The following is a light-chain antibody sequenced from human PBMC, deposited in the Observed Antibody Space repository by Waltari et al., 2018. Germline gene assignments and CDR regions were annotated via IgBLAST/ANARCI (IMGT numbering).Light chain of an antibody. CDR2: LNSDGSH. CDR3: QTWATGIRV. V-gene: IGLV4-69*01. J-gene: IGLJ2*01. CDR1: SGHSSHA. Sequence: QLVLTQSPSASASLGASVKLTCTLSSGHSSHAIAWHQQQPEKGPRYLMRLNSDGSHTKGDGIPDRFSGSSPGAERYLTISSLQSEDEADYYCQTWATGIRVFGGGTKLTVL.